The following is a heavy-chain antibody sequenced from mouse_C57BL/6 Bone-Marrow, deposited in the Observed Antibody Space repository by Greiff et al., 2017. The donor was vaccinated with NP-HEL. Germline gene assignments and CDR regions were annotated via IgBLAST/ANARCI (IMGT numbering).Heavy chain of an antibody. D-gene: IGHD1-1*01. V-gene: IGHV1-50*01. J-gene: IGHJ3*01. Sequence: VQLQQPGAELVKPGASVKLSCKASGYTFTSYWMQWVKQRPGQGLEWIGEIDPSASYTNYNQKFKGKATLTVDPSSSTAYMQLSSLTSEDSAVYYCARELLRDWFAYWGQGTLVTVSA. CDR3: ARELLRDWFAY. CDR2: IDPSASYT. CDR1: GYTFTSYW.